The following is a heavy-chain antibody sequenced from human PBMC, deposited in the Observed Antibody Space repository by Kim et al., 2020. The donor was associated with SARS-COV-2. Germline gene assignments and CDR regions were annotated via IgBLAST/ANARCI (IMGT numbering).Heavy chain of an antibody. V-gene: IGHV3-74*01. CDR2: INSDGSST. D-gene: IGHD6-13*01. Sequence: GGSLRLSCAASGFTFSSYWMHWVRQAPGKGLVWVSRINSDGSSTSYADSVKGRFTISRDNAKNTLYLQMNSLRAEDTAVYYCARGGGIRWYSSSENWFDPWGQGTLVTVSS. CDR1: GFTFSSYW. CDR3: ARGGGIRWYSSSENWFDP. J-gene: IGHJ5*02.